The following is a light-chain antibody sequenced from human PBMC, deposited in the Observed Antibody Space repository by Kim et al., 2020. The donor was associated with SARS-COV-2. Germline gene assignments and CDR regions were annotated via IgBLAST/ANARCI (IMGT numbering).Light chain of an antibody. J-gene: IGLJ2*01. CDR1: SLRSYY. V-gene: IGLV3-19*01. CDR2: GKN. Sequence: SSELTQDPAVSVALGQTVRITCQGDSLRSYYAIWYQQKPGQAPIVVIYGKNNRPSGIPDRFSGSSSGNTTSLTITGPQAGDEADYYCNSRDSNDNVVFGG. CDR3: NSRDSNDNVV.